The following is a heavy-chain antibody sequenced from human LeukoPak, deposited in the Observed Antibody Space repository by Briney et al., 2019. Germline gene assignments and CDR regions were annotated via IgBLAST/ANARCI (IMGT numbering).Heavy chain of an antibody. CDR1: GYSFTSYW. V-gene: IGHV5-51*01. J-gene: IGHJ5*02. D-gene: IGHD3-10*01. Sequence: GESLKISCKGSGYSFTSYWIGWVRQMPGKGLEWMGIIYPGDSDTRYSPSFQGQVTISADKSISTAYLQWSSLKASDTAMYYCARQRDVRGVANWFDPWGQETLVTASS. CDR2: IYPGDSDT. CDR3: ARQRDVRGVANWFDP.